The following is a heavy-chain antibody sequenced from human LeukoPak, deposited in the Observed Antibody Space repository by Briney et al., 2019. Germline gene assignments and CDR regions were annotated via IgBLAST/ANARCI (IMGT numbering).Heavy chain of an antibody. CDR3: AREQANWGRGGAFDI. CDR1: GFTFSSYS. V-gene: IGHV3-48*01. D-gene: IGHD7-27*01. J-gene: IGHJ3*02. CDR2: ISSSSSTI. Sequence: AGGSLRLSCAASGFTFSSYSMNWVRQAPGKGLEWVSYISSSSSTIYYADSVKGRFTISRDNAKNSLYLQMNSLRAEDTAVYYCAREQANWGRGGAFDIWGQGTMVTVSS.